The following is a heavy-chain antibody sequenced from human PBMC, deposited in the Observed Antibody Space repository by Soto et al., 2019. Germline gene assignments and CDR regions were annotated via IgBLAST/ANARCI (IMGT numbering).Heavy chain of an antibody. CDR2: IHYSGST. CDR3: ARAEGGIFDY. Sequence: SETLSLTCTVSGDSISSYYWSWIRQPPGKGLEWIGYIHYSGSTNYNPSLKSRVTISVDTSKNQFSLRLSSVTAADTAVYYCARAEGGIFDYWGQGTLVTVSS. CDR1: GDSISSYY. J-gene: IGHJ4*02. V-gene: IGHV4-59*08.